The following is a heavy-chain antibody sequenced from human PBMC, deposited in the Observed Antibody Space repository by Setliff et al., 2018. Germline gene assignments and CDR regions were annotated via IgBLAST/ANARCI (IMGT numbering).Heavy chain of an antibody. CDR2: INPNSGDT. J-gene: IGHJ4*02. Sequence: SVKVSCKSSGHTLTGYYMHWVRQAPGQGLEWMGWINPNSGDTKYAQNFQGRVTMTRDTSITTFYMELSRLKSDDSAVYYCATWLVAHFASGTFPFWGQGTRVTVSS. CDR3: ATWLVAHFASGTFPF. D-gene: IGHD3-10*01. CDR1: GHTLTGYY. V-gene: IGHV1-2*02.